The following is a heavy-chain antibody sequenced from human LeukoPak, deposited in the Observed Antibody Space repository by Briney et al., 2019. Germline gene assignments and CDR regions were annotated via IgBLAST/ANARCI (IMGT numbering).Heavy chain of an antibody. D-gene: IGHD6-19*01. J-gene: IGHJ4*02. CDR3: ARDGQNGAVAGFDY. V-gene: IGHV1-2*02. CDR1: GYTFTGYY. Sequence: SVKVSCKASGYTFTGYYIHWVRQAPGQGLEWMGWINPRSGGTNYAQKFQGRVSMTRDTSISTAYMELSSLRSDDTAVYFCARDGQNGAVAGFDYWGQGTLVTVSS. CDR2: INPRSGGT.